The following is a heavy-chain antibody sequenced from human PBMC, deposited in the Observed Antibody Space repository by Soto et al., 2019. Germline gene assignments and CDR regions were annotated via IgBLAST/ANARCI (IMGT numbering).Heavy chain of an antibody. D-gene: IGHD3-22*01. CDR1: GGSISSYY. Sequence: SETLSLTCTVSGGSISSYYWSWIRQPPGKGLEWIGYIYYSGSTNYNPSLKSRVTISVDTSKNQFSLKLSSVTAADTAVYYCARGPDSSGYYYPPDYWGQGTLVTVSS. J-gene: IGHJ4*02. CDR3: ARGPDSSGYYYPPDY. CDR2: IYYSGST. V-gene: IGHV4-59*08.